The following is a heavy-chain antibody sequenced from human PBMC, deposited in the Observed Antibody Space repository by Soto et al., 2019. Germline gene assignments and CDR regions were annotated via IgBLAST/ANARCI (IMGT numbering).Heavy chain of an antibody. Sequence: ASVKVSCKASGYIFTAYSMHWVRQAPGQGLEWMGVVNPSGGSTNYAQKLQGRITMTRDTSTSTVYMDLSSLTSEDTAVYYCAREENCSDGICYSKYFHRWGQGTLVTVSS. J-gene: IGHJ1*01. CDR1: GYIFTAYS. CDR2: VNPSGGST. CDR3: AREENCSDGICYSKYFHR. D-gene: IGHD2-15*01. V-gene: IGHV1-46*01.